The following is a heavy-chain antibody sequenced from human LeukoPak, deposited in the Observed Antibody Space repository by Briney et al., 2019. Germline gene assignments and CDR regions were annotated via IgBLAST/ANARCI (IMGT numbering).Heavy chain of an antibody. CDR1: GGSLSGNY. CDR3: TKRQGPTSGSYDYFDP. D-gene: IGHD1-26*01. V-gene: IGHV4-4*09. CDR2: IHSSGYT. Sequence: SETLSLTCNVSGGSLSGNYWSWIRQPPGQGLEWIAYIHSSGYTNYNPSLKSRVTISVDTSNNQFSLKVTSVTAADTAMYYCTKRQGPTSGSYDYFDPWGQGALVTVSS. J-gene: IGHJ5*02.